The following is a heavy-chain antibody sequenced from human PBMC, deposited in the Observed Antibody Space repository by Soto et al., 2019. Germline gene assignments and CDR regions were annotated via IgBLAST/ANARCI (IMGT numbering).Heavy chain of an antibody. V-gene: IGHV3-30-3*01. D-gene: IGHD3-22*01. CDR3: ARDYYDSSGYFSYAFDI. CDR1: GFTFSSYA. J-gene: IGHJ3*02. Sequence: QVQLVESGGGVVQPGRSLRLSCAASGFTFSSYAMHWVRQAPGKGLEWVAVISYDGSNKYYADSVKGRFTISRDNSKNTLYLQMNSLRAEDMAVYYCARDYYDSSGYFSYAFDIWGQGTMVTVSS. CDR2: ISYDGSNK.